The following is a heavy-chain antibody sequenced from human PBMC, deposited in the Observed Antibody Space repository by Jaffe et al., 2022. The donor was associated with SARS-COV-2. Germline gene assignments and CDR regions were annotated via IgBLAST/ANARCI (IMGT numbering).Heavy chain of an antibody. CDR2: IKQDGSEK. J-gene: IGHJ6*02. CDR3: ARGEYYDILTGWNYYGMDV. V-gene: IGHV3-7*01. Sequence: EVQLVESGGGLVQPGGSLRLSCAASGFTFSSYWMSWVRQAPGKGLEWVANIKQDGSEKYYVDSVKGRFTISRDNAKNSLYLQMNSLRAEDTAVYYCARGEYYDILTGWNYYGMDVWGQGTTVTVSS. CDR1: GFTFSSYW. D-gene: IGHD3-9*01.